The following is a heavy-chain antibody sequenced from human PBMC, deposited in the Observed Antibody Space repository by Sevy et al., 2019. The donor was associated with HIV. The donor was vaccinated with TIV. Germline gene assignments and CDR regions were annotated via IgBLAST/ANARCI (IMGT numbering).Heavy chain of an antibody. J-gene: IGHJ3*02. D-gene: IGHD2-2*01. CDR1: GGSFSGYY. CDR2: INHSGST. Sequence: SETLSLTCAVYGGSFSGYYWSWIRQPPGKGLEWIGEINHSGSTNYNPSLKSRVTISVDTSKNQFSLKLSSVTAADTAVYYCARHCSSTSCSHAFDNWGQRTMVTVSS. CDR3: ARHCSSTSCSHAFDN. V-gene: IGHV4-34*01.